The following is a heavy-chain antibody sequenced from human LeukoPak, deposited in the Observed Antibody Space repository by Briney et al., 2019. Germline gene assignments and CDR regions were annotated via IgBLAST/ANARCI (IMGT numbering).Heavy chain of an antibody. CDR3: ARGPPHYY. J-gene: IGHJ4*02. CDR1: GGSFSGYS. V-gene: IGHV4-34*01. CDR2: INHSGST. Sequence: SETLSLTCAVYGGSFSGYSWSWIRQPPGKGLEWIGEINHSGSTNYNPSLKSRVTISVDTSKNQFSLKLSSVTAADTAVYYCARGPPHYYWGQGTLVTVSS. D-gene: IGHD3-3*02.